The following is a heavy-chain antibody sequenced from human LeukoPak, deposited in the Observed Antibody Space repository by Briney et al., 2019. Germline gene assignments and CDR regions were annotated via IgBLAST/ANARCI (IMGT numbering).Heavy chain of an antibody. D-gene: IGHD3-22*01. CDR3: ATDGYYYDSSGYYYPDAFDI. Sequence: GASVKVSCKPSGYTFTGYYIQWVRQSPGQGLEWMGWINPNSGGTNYAPKFQGRVSMTRDTSISTAYMELSRLRSEDTAVYYCATDGYYYDSSGYYYPDAFDIWGQGTMVTVSS. CDR1: GYTFTGYY. CDR2: INPNSGGT. J-gene: IGHJ3*02. V-gene: IGHV1-2*02.